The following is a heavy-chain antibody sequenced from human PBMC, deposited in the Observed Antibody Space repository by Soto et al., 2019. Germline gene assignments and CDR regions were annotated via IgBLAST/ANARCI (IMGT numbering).Heavy chain of an antibody. Sequence: SETLSLTCTVSGGSVSSGSYYWSWIRQPPGKGLEWIGYIYYSGSTNYNPSLKSRVTISVDTSKNQFSLKLSSVTAAETAVYYCATITMIRSYWGQGTLVTVSS. CDR2: IYYSGST. V-gene: IGHV4-61*01. D-gene: IGHD3-22*01. CDR3: ATITMIRSY. CDR1: GGSVSSGSYY. J-gene: IGHJ4*02.